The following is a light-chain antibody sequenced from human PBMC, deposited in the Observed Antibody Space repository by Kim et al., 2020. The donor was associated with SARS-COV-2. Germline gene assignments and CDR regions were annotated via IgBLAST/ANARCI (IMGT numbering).Light chain of an antibody. V-gene: IGLV2-8*01. CDR2: EVT. J-gene: IGLJ1*01. CDR1: SNDVGDNKF. CDR3: SSYAGSRFV. Sequence: QSVLTQPPSASGSPGQSVTISCSGTSNDVGDNKFVSWYQQHPGKAPKVLIYEVTQRPSGVPDRFSGSKSGNTASLTVSGLQPQDKADYYCSSYAGSRFVFGTGTKVTVL.